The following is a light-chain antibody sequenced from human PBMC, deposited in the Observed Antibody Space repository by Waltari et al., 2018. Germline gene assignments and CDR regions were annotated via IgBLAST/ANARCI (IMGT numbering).Light chain of an antibody. Sequence: SFELTQTSSLSVSPGQTVRITCSGDVLATKYARWFQQKPGQAHVLIISRDTERPSGIPERFSGSSSGTTVTLTIRGAQAEDEADYYCYAAADNNLGVFGGGTKVTVL. J-gene: IGLJ3*02. CDR1: VLATKY. CDR2: RDT. CDR3: YAAADNNLGV. V-gene: IGLV3-27*01.